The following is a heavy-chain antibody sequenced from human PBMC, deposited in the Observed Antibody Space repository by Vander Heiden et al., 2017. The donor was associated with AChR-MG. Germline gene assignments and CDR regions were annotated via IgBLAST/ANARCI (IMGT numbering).Heavy chain of an antibody. CDR3: ARLGAYSSGWRNYYYGMDV. Sequence: QVQLQQWRGGLLETSATLSLTRAVPGGGFRGYCGSWIRQPPGKGLEWIGEINHSGSTNYNPSLKSRVTISVDTSKNQFSLKLSSVTAADTAVYYCARLGAYSSGWRNYYYGMDVWGQGTTVTVSS. D-gene: IGHD6-19*01. J-gene: IGHJ6*02. CDR1: GGGFRGYC. V-gene: IGHV4-34*01. CDR2: INHSGST.